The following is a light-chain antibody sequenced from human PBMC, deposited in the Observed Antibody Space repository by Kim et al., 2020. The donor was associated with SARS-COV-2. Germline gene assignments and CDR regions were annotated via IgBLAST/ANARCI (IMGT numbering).Light chain of an antibody. CDR3: QQYYITPLT. J-gene: IGKJ4*01. Sequence: ATVSCRSSQSVFYSSNNKNYLAWYQQKPGQPPKLLIYWASTRESGVPDRFSGSGFGTDFTLTISSLQAEDVAVYYCQQYYITPLTFGGGTKVDIK. V-gene: IGKV4-1*01. CDR1: QSVFYSSNNKNY. CDR2: WAS.